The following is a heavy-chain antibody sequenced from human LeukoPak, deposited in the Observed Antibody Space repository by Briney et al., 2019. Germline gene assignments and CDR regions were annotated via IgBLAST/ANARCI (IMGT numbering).Heavy chain of an antibody. D-gene: IGHD1-26*01. CDR1: GYTLTELS. V-gene: IGHV1-24*01. Sequence: ASVKVSCKVSGYTLTELSMHWVRQAPGKGLEWMGGFDPEDGETIYAQKFQGRVTMTEDTSTDTANMELSSLRSEDTAVYYCATPRDSGSYRDYWGQGTLVTVSS. CDR3: ATPRDSGSYRDY. J-gene: IGHJ4*02. CDR2: FDPEDGET.